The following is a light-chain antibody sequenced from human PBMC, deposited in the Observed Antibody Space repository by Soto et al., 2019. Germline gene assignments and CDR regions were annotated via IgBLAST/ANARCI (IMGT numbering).Light chain of an antibody. V-gene: IGKV3-20*01. J-gene: IGKJ1*01. CDR1: QSVSTRS. CDR2: GAS. Sequence: EIVLTQSPCTLSLSPRERATLSCRASQSVSTRSLAWYQQKPGQAPRLLISGASSRAADIPDRFSGSGSGTDFTLTINRLEPEDFAVYYCQQYDSSPRTVGQGTKVDIK. CDR3: QQYDSSPRT.